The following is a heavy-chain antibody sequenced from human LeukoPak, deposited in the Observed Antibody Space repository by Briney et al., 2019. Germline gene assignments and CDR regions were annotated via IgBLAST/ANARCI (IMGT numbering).Heavy chain of an antibody. V-gene: IGHV4-34*01. CDR1: GGSFSGYY. Sequence: PSETLSLTCAVYGGSFSGYYWSWIRQPPGKGLEWIGEINHSGSTSYNPSLKSRVTISVDTSKNQFSLKLSSVTAADTAVYYCARGPIVGATTSSYWYFDLWGRGTLVTVSS. CDR3: ARGPIVGATTSSYWYFDL. CDR2: INHSGST. J-gene: IGHJ2*01. D-gene: IGHD1-26*01.